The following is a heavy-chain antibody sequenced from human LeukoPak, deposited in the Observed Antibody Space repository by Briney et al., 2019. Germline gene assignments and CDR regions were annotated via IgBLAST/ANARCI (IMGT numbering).Heavy chain of an antibody. CDR1: GGSISSYY. CDR2: IHYSGST. Sequence: SETLSLTCTVSGGSISSYYWNWIRQPPGKGLEWPGYIHYSGSTKYNPSLESRVTISLDTAKNQFSLRLSSLTAADTAVYYCAKGEGQAVSAFDYWGQGMLVTVSS. CDR3: AKGEGQAVSAFDY. D-gene: IGHD2-21*02. J-gene: IGHJ4*02. V-gene: IGHV4-59*01.